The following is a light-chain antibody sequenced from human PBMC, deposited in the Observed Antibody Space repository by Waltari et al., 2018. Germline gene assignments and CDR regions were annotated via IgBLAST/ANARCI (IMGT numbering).Light chain of an antibody. V-gene: IGKV1-5*01. CDR3: QHYSGFSSRT. CDR1: QSSSDY. CDR2: DAS. Sequence: DIQMTQSPSTLSPSVGDTVTSTCRASQSSSDYLAWYQQKPGKAPKLLIYDASTLKNGVPSRFSGSVSGTEFTLTISSLQPDDFATYYCQHYSGFSSRTFGQGTKVDIK. J-gene: IGKJ1*01.